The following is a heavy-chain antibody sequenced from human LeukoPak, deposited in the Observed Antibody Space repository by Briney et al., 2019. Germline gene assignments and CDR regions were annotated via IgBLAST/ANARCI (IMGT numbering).Heavy chain of an antibody. CDR1: GFTFNNSP. Sequence: GGSLRLSCAAFGFTFNNSPMNWIRQAPGKGLEWVSNIRVGDSARTYADSVRGRFTISRDSGRKSVYLQMNSLTTDDTAFYFCAKELDTMFFDYWGQGALVTVSS. V-gene: IGHV3-43*02. J-gene: IGHJ4*02. CDR3: AKELDTMFFDY. D-gene: IGHD3-10*02. CDR2: IRVGDSAR.